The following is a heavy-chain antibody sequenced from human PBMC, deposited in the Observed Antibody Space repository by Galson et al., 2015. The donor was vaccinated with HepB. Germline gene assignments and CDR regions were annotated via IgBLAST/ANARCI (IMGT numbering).Heavy chain of an antibody. J-gene: IGHJ3*02. CDR1: GGTFSSYA. Sequence: SVKVSCKASGGTFSSYAISWVRQALGQGLEWMGRIIPILGIANYAQKFQGRVTITADKSTSTAYMELSSLRSEDTAVYYCARGGVGDMTYYYDSSARRREGAFDIWGQGTMVTVSS. V-gene: IGHV1-69*04. CDR3: ARGGVGDMTYYYDSSARRREGAFDI. CDR2: IIPILGIA. D-gene: IGHD3-22*01.